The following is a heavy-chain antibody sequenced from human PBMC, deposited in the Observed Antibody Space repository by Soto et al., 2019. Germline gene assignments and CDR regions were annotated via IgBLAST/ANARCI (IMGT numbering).Heavy chain of an antibody. Sequence: GGSLRLSCAASGFTFGSYSMNWVRQAPGKGLEWVSSISSSSSYIYYADSVKGRFTISRDNAKNSLYLQMNSLRAEDTAVYYCARDRWNYDLADYYVMDVWGQGTTVTVSS. V-gene: IGHV3-21*01. D-gene: IGHD1-7*01. CDR1: GFTFGSYS. CDR2: ISSSSSYI. CDR3: ARDRWNYDLADYYVMDV. J-gene: IGHJ6*02.